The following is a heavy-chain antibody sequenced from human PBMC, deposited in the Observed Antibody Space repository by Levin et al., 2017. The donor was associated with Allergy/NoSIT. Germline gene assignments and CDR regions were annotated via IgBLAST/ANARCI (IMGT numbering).Heavy chain of an antibody. J-gene: IGHJ4*02. V-gene: IGHV3-13*01. Sequence: GGSLRLSCAASGFSFNSYDMFWVRQATGRGLEWVAIIDTVGDTYYADSVKGRFSISRENAKNSLYLQMNSLKSEDTAVYYCTTDRGYDYLWGTYRYTVMDYWGQGTLVTVSS. CDR3: TTDRGYDYLWGTYRYTVMDY. CDR1: GFSFNSYD. D-gene: IGHD3-16*02. CDR2: IDTVGDT.